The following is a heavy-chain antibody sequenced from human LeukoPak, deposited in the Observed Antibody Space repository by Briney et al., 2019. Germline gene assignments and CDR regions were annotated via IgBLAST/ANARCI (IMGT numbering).Heavy chain of an antibody. CDR1: GGSISSGGYY. CDR2: IYYSGST. Sequence: SQTLSLTCTVSGGSISSGGYYWSWIRQHPGKGLEWIGYIYYSGSTYYNPSLKSRVTISVDTSKNQLSLKLSSVTAADTAVYYCASTVTTSSWFDPWGQGTLVTVSS. D-gene: IGHD4-17*01. V-gene: IGHV4-31*03. J-gene: IGHJ5*02. CDR3: ASTVTTSSWFDP.